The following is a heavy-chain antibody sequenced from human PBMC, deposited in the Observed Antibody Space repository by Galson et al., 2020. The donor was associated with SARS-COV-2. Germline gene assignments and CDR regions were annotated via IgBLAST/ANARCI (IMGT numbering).Heavy chain of an antibody. CDR1: GGSISTSSYY. Sequence: SETLSLTCTVSGGSISTSSYYWGWIRQPPGKGLEWIATVYYSGIRHYNPSLTGRVSISMDTSKNQFSLKLTSVTAADTALYYCARTFCSSYSRCQYFHHWGQGTLVTVSS. D-gene: IGHD2-2*01. J-gene: IGHJ1*01. CDR3: ARTFCSSYSRCQYFHH. V-gene: IGHV4-39*07. CDR2: VYYSGIR.